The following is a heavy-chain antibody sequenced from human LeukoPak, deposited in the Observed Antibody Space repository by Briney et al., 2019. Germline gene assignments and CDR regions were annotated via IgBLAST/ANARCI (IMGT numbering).Heavy chain of an antibody. CDR2: IYPGDSDT. V-gene: IGHV5-51*01. D-gene: IGHD3-22*01. J-gene: IGHJ4*02. Sequence: GESLKISCKGSGYSFTSYWIGWVRQMPGKGLEWMGIIYPGDSDTRYSPSFQGQVTISADKSISTAYLQWSSLKASDTAMYYCARRERRGYYDSSGYPDYWGQGTLVTVSS. CDR1: GYSFTSYW. CDR3: ARRERRGYYDSSGYPDY.